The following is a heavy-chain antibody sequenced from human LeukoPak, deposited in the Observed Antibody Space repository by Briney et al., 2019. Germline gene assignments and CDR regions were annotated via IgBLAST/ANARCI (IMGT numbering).Heavy chain of an antibody. Sequence: GGSLRLSCAASGFXFSGYAISWVRQAPGKGQDWLSAISRSGGNTYYAATVKGRFTISRDNDNNTLYLQINSRTAENTAVYYCAKDQYGGTPQYYFDYWGRGTGVIVSA. CDR1: GFXFSGYA. J-gene: IGHJ4*02. CDR3: AKDQYGGTPQYYFDY. D-gene: IGHD4-23*01. CDR2: ISRSGGNT. V-gene: IGHV3-23*01.